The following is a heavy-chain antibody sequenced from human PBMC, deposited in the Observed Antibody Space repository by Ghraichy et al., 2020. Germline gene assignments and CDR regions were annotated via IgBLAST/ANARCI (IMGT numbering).Heavy chain of an antibody. J-gene: IGHJ4*02. Sequence: GGSLRLSCAASGFTFSSYAMHWVRQAPGKGLEWVAVISYDGSNKYYADSVKGRFTISRDNSKNTLYLQMNSLRAEDTAVYYCARSGQRAAAGNPTTPYYFDYWGQGTLVTVSS. D-gene: IGHD6-13*01. CDR2: ISYDGSNK. CDR3: ARSGQRAAAGNPTTPYYFDY. CDR1: GFTFSSYA. V-gene: IGHV3-30*04.